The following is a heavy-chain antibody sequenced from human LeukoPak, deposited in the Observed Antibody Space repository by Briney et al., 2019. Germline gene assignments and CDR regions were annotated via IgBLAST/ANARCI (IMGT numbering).Heavy chain of an antibody. V-gene: IGHV4-39*01. CDR2: IYYSGST. CDR3: ARHLASYSSSSWGADY. CDR1: GGSFSSYY. D-gene: IGHD6-6*01. Sequence: SETLSLTCAVYGGSFSSYYWGWIRQPPGKGLEWIGSIYYSGSTYYNPSLKSRVTISVDTSKNQFSLKLSSVTAADTAVYYCARHLASYSSSSWGADYWGQGTLVTVSS. J-gene: IGHJ4*02.